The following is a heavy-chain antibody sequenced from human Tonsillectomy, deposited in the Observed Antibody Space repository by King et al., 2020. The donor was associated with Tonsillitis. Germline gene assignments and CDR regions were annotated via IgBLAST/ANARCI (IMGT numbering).Heavy chain of an antibody. J-gene: IGHJ4*02. V-gene: IGHV3-23*04. D-gene: IGHD5-18*01. Sequence: VQLVESGGGLAQPGGFLRLSCAASGFSFSDFAMTWVRQAPGKGLEWVSGISGSGGSTYYADSVKGRFTISRDNSRIMLSLQLNSLRAADTAVYYCAKNYGYNYGPLDYWGQGTLVTVSS. CDR2: ISGSGGST. CDR3: AKNYGYNYGPLDY. CDR1: GFSFSDFA.